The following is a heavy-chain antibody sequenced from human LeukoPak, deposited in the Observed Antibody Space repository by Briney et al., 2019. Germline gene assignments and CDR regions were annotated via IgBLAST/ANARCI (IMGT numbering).Heavy chain of an antibody. CDR3: ARDRGYDSSGYSPTGPLFDY. J-gene: IGHJ4*02. V-gene: IGHV1-69*04. D-gene: IGHD3-22*01. Sequence: SVKVSCKASGGTSSSYAISWVRQAPGQGLEWMGRIIPILGVANYAQKFQGRVTITADKSTSTAYMELSSLRSEDTAVYYCARDRGYDSSGYSPTGPLFDYWGQGTLVTVSS. CDR1: GGTSSSYA. CDR2: IIPILGVA.